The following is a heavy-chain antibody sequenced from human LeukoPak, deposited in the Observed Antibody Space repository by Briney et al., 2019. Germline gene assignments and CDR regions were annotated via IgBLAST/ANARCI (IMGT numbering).Heavy chain of an antibody. D-gene: IGHD4-11*01. CDR2: INPNSGGT. Sequence: ASVKVSCKASGYTFTGYYMHWVRQAPGQGLEWMGWINPNSGGTNYAQKFQGWVTMTRDTSISTAYMGLSRLRSDDTAVYYCARDLFSYSNVGPIWGQGTMVTVSS. J-gene: IGHJ3*02. V-gene: IGHV1-2*04. CDR3: ARDLFSYSNVGPI. CDR1: GYTFTGYY.